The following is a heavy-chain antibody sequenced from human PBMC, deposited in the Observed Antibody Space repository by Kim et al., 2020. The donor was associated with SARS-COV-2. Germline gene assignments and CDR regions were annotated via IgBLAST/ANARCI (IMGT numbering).Heavy chain of an antibody. J-gene: IGHJ4*02. CDR1: GFTFSSYA. V-gene: IGHV3-23*01. Sequence: GGSLRLSCAASGFTFSSYAMSWVRQAPGKGLEWVSAISGSGGSTYYADSVKGRFTISRDNSKNTLYLQMNSLRAEDTAVYYCAKDERGGGQYDYVWGSYRYTPSSVYWGQGTLVTVSS. CDR3: AKDERGGGQYDYVWGSYRYTPSSVY. D-gene: IGHD3-16*02. CDR2: ISGSGGST.